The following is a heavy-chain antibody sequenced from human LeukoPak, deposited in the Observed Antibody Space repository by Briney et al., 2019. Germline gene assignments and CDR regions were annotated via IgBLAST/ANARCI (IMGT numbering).Heavy chain of an antibody. Sequence: ASVKVSCKASGYTFTSYYMHWVRQAPGQGLEWMGTFNPSENSTSYAQKFQGRVTLTRDTSTSTVYMELSSLRSDDTAVYYRATSAFDYWGQGTLVTVPS. D-gene: IGHD2-15*01. CDR1: GYTFTSYY. V-gene: IGHV1-46*01. CDR2: FNPSENST. J-gene: IGHJ4*02. CDR3: ATSAFDY.